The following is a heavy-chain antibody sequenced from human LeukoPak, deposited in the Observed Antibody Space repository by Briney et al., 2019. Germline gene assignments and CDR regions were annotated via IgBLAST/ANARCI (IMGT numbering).Heavy chain of an antibody. CDR3: ARALYGDYGDGMDV. D-gene: IGHD4-17*01. CDR2: ISSGGYTI. Sequence: GGPLRLSCAPSGFTLRSYEMNWLRQAPGKGLEWVSCISSGGYTIHYADPVKGRFTISRDDAKNSLYLLMNSLRFEDTAVYYCARALYGDYGDGMDVWGTGTTVTVSS. CDR1: GFTLRSYE. V-gene: IGHV3-48*03. J-gene: IGHJ6*04.